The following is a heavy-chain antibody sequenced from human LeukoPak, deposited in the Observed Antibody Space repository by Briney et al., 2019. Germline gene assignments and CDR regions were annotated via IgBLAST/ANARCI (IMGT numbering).Heavy chain of an antibody. J-gene: IGHJ4*02. Sequence: SESLSLTCAVSGVSFSGYCLSWIRQPPGKGLEWIGEINHSGSTKYNPSPKSGVTISVDTSKNQFSLKLSSVTAADTAVYYCARGRGGATPYWGQGTLVTVSS. CDR2: INHSGST. V-gene: IGHV4-34*01. CDR3: ARGRGGATPY. D-gene: IGHD1-26*01. CDR1: GVSFSGYC.